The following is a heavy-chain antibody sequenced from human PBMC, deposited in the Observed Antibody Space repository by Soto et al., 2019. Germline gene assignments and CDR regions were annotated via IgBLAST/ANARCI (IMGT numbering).Heavy chain of an antibody. D-gene: IGHD5-12*01. Sequence: QVQLVQSGAEVKKPGSSVKVSCKASGGTFSSYAISWVRQAPGQGLEWMGGIIPIFGTANYAQKFQGRVTITADESTSTAYMEVSSLRSEDTAVYYCARELGWGGPSGMATTNGGYWGQGTLVTVSS. CDR3: ARELGWGGPSGMATTNGGY. J-gene: IGHJ4*02. CDR1: GGTFSSYA. V-gene: IGHV1-69*12. CDR2: IIPIFGTA.